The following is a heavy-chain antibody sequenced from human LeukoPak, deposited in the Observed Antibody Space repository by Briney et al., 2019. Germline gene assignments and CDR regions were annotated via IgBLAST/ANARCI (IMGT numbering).Heavy chain of an antibody. CDR1: GYSISSGYY. V-gene: IGHV4-38-2*02. CDR2: IYHSGST. CDR3: ARHRSWYYYGSGSYYDY. D-gene: IGHD3-10*01. Sequence: QPSETLSLTCTVSGYSISSGYYWGWIRQPPGKGLEWIGSIYHSGSTYYNPSLKSRVTISVDTSKNQFSLKLSSVTAADTAVYYCARHRSWYYYGSGSYYDYWGQGTLVTVSS. J-gene: IGHJ4*02.